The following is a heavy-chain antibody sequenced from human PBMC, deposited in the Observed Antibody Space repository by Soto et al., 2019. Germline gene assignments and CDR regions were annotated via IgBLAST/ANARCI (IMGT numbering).Heavy chain of an antibody. V-gene: IGHV5-51*01. CDR3: ARRVGSNYDILTGQREDAFDI. CDR1: GYSFTSYW. Sequence: GESLKISCKGSGYSFTSYWIGWVRQMPGKGLEWMGIIYPGDSDTRYSPSFQGQVTISADKSISTAYLQWSSLKASDTAMYYCARRVGSNYDILTGQREDAFDIWGQGTMVTVSS. CDR2: IYPGDSDT. J-gene: IGHJ3*02. D-gene: IGHD3-9*01.